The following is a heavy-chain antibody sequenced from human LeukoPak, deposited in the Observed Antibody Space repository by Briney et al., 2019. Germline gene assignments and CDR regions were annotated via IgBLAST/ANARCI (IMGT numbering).Heavy chain of an antibody. V-gene: IGHV3-72*01. Sequence: GGSLRLSCAASGFTFSDHYIDWVRQAPGKGLEWVGCSRDKGNRYTTAYAASVRGRFTISRDDSKHSLYLQMNSLKIEDTAVYYCTRLGIAPRDFDYWGQGTLVTVSS. D-gene: IGHD6-6*01. J-gene: IGHJ4*02. CDR2: SRDKGNRYTT. CDR1: GFTFSDHY. CDR3: TRLGIAPRDFDY.